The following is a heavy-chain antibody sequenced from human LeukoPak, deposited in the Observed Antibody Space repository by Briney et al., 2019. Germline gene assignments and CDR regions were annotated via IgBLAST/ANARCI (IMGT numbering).Heavy chain of an antibody. CDR1: GYTLTELS. CDR3: ARDQRPRDTAMVTGRGGFDP. CDR2: FDPEDGET. J-gene: IGHJ5*02. Sequence: VASVKVSCKVSGYTLTELSMHWVRQAPGKGLEWMGGFDPEDGETIYAQKFQGRVTMTRDTSISTAYMELSRLRSDDTAVYYCARDQRPRDTAMVTGRGGFDPWGQGTLVTVSS. V-gene: IGHV1-24*01. D-gene: IGHD5-18*01.